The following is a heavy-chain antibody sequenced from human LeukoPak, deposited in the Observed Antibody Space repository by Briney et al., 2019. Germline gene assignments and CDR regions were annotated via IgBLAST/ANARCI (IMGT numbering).Heavy chain of an antibody. V-gene: IGHV4-34*01. CDR2: INHSGST. J-gene: IGHJ4*02. CDR1: GGSFRGYY. D-gene: IGHD5-18*01. CDR3: ARTRGYAFDN. Sequence: SETLSLTCAVYGGSFRGYYWSWIRQPPGKGLEWIGEINHSGSTNYNPSLKSRVIISVDTSKKQFSLKLSSVTAADTAVYYCARTRGYAFDNWGQGTLVTVSS.